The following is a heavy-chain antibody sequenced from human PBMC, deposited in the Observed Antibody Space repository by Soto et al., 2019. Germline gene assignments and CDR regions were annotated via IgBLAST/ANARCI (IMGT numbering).Heavy chain of an antibody. D-gene: IGHD6-19*01. Sequence: PSEILSLTCTVSGGSVSSGSYYWSWIRQPPGKGLEWIGYIYYSGSTNYNPSLKSRVTISVDTSKNQFTLKLSSVTAADTAVYYCASYSSGWYDVSYWGQGTLVTVSS. J-gene: IGHJ4*02. CDR2: IYYSGST. CDR3: ASYSSGWYDVSY. V-gene: IGHV4-61*01. CDR1: GGSVSSGSYY.